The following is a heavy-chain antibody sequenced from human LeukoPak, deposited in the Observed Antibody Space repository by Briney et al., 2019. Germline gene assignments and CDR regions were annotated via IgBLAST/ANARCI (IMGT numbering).Heavy chain of an antibody. CDR2: ISGSGGST. CDR1: GFTFSSYA. V-gene: IGHV3-23*01. J-gene: IGHJ4*02. Sequence: SGGSPRLSCAASGFTFSSYAMSWDRQAPGKGLEWVSAISGSGGSTYYADSVKGRFTISRDNSKNTLYLQMNSLRAEDTAVYYCAKDGYSSGWYDYWGQGTLVTVSS. D-gene: IGHD6-19*01. CDR3: AKDGYSSGWYDY.